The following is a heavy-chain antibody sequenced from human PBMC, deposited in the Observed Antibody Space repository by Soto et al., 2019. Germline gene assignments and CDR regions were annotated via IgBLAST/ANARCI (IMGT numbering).Heavy chain of an antibody. CDR2: IYHSGST. CDR1: GYSISSGYY. D-gene: IGHD2-15*01. J-gene: IGHJ5*02. Sequence: QVQLQESGPGLVKPSETLSLTCAVSGYSISSGYYWGWIRQPPGKGLEWIGSIYHSGSTYYNPSLKSRVTISVDTSKNQFSLKLSSVTAADTAVYYCARDACSGGSCYRGGGFDPWGQGTLVTVSS. CDR3: ARDACSGGSCYRGGGFDP. V-gene: IGHV4-38-2*02.